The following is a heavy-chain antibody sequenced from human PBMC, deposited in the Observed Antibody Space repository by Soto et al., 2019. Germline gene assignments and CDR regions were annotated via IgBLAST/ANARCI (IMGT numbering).Heavy chain of an antibody. CDR1: GGSISSRDYY. V-gene: IGHV4-39*01. J-gene: IGHJ5*02. CDR3: ARGYGGYSWFDP. CDR2: IYHSGNT. Sequence: PSETLSLTCIVSGGSISSRDYYWGWIHQPPGKGLEWIGTIYHSGNTYYNPSLKSRVTISVDTSKTQFSLKLKYVTAADTSLYYCARGYGGYSWFDPWGQGTLVTVSS. D-gene: IGHD5-12*01.